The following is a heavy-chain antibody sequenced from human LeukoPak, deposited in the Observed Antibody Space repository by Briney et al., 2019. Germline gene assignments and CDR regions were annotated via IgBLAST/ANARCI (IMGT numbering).Heavy chain of an antibody. CDR3: VKGGWLDY. CDR2: MNDNGDRT. Sequence: GGSLRLSCAASGFSFTTFEMGWVRQAPGKGLEWVSMMNDNGDRTYYADSVKGRFTISRDNSKNTLYLQMNNLRAEDTAIYFCVKGGWLDYWGQGTLVTVSS. V-gene: IGHV3-23*01. D-gene: IGHD5-12*01. CDR1: GFSFTTFE. J-gene: IGHJ4*02.